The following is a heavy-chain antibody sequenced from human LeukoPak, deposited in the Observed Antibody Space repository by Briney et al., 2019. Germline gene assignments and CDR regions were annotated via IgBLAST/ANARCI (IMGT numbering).Heavy chain of an antibody. D-gene: IGHD3-22*01. CDR2: ISYDGSNK. J-gene: IGHJ4*02. CDR1: GFTFSSYG. V-gene: IGHV3-30*18. CDR3: AKPVGYYDGDFDY. Sequence: PGGSLRLSCAASGFTFSSYGMHWVRQAPGKGLEWVAVISYDGSNKYYADSVKGRFTISRDNSKNTLYLQMNSLRAEDTAVYYCAKPVGYYDGDFDYWGQGTLVTVSS.